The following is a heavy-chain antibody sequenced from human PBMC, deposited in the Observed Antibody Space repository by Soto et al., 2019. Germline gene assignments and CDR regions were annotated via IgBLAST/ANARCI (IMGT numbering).Heavy chain of an antibody. CDR1: GFTFSSYA. V-gene: IGHV3-30-3*01. CDR2: ISYDGSNK. J-gene: IGHJ6*02. D-gene: IGHD5-18*01. CDR3: ARDPGYSYGLNYYYGMDV. Sequence: ESGGGVVQPGRSLRLSCAASGFTFSSYAMHWVRQAPGKGLEWVAVISYDGSNKYYADSVKGRFTISRDNSKNTLYLQMNSLRAEDTAVYYCARDPGYSYGLNYYYGMDVWGQGTTVTVSS.